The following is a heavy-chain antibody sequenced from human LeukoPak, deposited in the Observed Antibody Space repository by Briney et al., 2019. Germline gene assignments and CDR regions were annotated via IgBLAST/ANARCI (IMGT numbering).Heavy chain of an antibody. CDR3: ARGTRLRGAFDI. V-gene: IGHV1-18*01. CDR2: ISAYNGNT. Sequence: ASVKVSCKASGGTFSSSSISWVRQAPGQGLEWMGWISAYNGNTNYAQKLQGRVTMTTDTSTSTAYMELRSLRSDDTAVYYCARGTRLRGAFDIWGQGTMVTVSS. CDR1: GGTFSSSS. J-gene: IGHJ3*02. D-gene: IGHD2-15*01.